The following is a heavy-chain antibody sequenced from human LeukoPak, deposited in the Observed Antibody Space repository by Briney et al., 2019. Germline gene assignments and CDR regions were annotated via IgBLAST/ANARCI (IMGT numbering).Heavy chain of an antibody. Sequence: SESLSLTCAVYGGSFSGYYWSWIRQPPGKGLEWSGEINHSGTTNYNPSLKSRVTISVDTSKNQFSLKLSSVTAADTAVYYCARVGYCSGGSCYGLDYWGQGTLVTVSS. CDR3: ARVGYCSGGSCYGLDY. CDR2: INHSGTT. J-gene: IGHJ4*02. V-gene: IGHV4-34*01. CDR1: GGSFSGYY. D-gene: IGHD2-15*01.